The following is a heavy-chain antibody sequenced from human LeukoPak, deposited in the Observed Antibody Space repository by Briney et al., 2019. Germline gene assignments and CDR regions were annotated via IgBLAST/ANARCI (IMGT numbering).Heavy chain of an antibody. J-gene: IGHJ4*02. D-gene: IGHD6-19*01. CDR2: ISNSSNRI. CDR1: GFTFSSYG. V-gene: IGHV3-48*02. CDR3: ARVSAPGTSGWYFGY. Sequence: GGSLRLSCAASGFTFSSYGMNWVRQAPGKGLEWVSYISNSSNRIDYADSVKGRFTMSRDNAKNLLYLQMNSLRDEDTAMYYCARVSAPGTSGWYFGYWGQGTLVTVSS.